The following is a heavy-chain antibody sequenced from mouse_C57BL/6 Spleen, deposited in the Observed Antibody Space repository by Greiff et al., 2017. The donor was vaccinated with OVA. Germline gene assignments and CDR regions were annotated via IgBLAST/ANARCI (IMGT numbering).Heavy chain of an antibody. D-gene: IGHD1-1*01. J-gene: IGHJ2*01. Sequence: QVQLKQPGAELVMPGASVKLSCKASGYTFTSYWMHWVKQRPGQGLEWIGEIDPSDSYTNYNQKFKGKSTLTVDKSSSTAYMQLSSLTSEDSAVYYCARANYGRFDYWGQGTTLTVSS. CDR1: GYTFTSYW. CDR3: ARANYGRFDY. V-gene: IGHV1-69*01. CDR2: IDPSDSYT.